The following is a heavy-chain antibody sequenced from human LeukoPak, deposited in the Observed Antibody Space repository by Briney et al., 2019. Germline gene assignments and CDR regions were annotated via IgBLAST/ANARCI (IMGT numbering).Heavy chain of an antibody. CDR2: IKSEGSNSDGTST. D-gene: IGHD3-10*01. CDR1: GFSFSSYW. J-gene: IGHJ6*02. CDR3: AREFGELLYGMDV. V-gene: IGHV3-74*01. Sequence: PGASLRLSWTPSGFSFSSYWMYWVRQAPGDGLVWVSRIKSEGSNSDGTSTIYADSVEGRFTISRDNAKDTLFLQMDSLRADDTGVYYCAREFGELLYGMDVWGQGTTVTVSS.